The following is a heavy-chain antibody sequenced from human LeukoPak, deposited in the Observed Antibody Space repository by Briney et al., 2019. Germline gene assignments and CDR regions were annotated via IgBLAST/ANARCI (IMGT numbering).Heavy chain of an antibody. V-gene: IGHV1-8*01. CDR1: GYTFTSYD. CDR3: ARAQEDCYYYGMDV. CDR2: MNPNSGNT. J-gene: IGHJ6*02. Sequence: ASVKVSCKASGYTFTSYDINWVRQATGQGLEWMGWMNPNSGNTGYAQKFQGRVTMTRNTSISTAYMELSSLRSEDTAVYYCARAQEDCYYYGMDVWGQGTTVTVSS.